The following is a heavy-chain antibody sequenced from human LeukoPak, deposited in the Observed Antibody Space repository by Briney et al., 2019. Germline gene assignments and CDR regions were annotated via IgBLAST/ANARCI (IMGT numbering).Heavy chain of an antibody. CDR3: ARVAKEATIANWFDP. V-gene: IGHV1-69*05. D-gene: IGHD5-12*01. CDR1: GGTFSSYA. Sequence: GASVKVSCKASGGTFSSYAISWMRQAPGQGLEWMGGIIPIFGTANYAQKFQGRVTITTDESTSTAYMELSSLRSEDTAVYYCARVAKEATIANWFDPWGQGTLVTVSS. J-gene: IGHJ5*02. CDR2: IIPIFGTA.